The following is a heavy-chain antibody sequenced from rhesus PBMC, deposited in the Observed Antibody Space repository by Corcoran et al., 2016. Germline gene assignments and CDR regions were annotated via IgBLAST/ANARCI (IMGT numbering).Heavy chain of an antibody. CDR2: ITGSGGST. CDR3: ARLPYYFDY. CDR1: GGSISSNY. Sequence: QLQLQESGPGLVKPSETLSLTCAVSGGSISSNYWSWIRQPPGKGLAWIGRITGSGGSTDDNPTLKSRVTISTDTSKNQFSLKLSSVTASDTDVYYCARLPYYFDYWGQGVLVTVSS. V-gene: IGHV4-173*01. D-gene: IGHD4-11*01. J-gene: IGHJ4*01.